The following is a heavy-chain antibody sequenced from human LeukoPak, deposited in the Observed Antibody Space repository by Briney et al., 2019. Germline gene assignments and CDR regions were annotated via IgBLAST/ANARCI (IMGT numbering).Heavy chain of an antibody. D-gene: IGHD3-3*01. CDR2: IYYSGST. CDR1: GGSISGSISNYY. Sequence: SETLSLTCTVSGGSISGSISNYYWSWIRQPPGQGLEWIGYIYYSGSTNYNPSLKSRVTISVDTSKNHFSLKLSSVTAADTAVYYCARVLALSFWSGYYFDYWGQGTLVTVSS. V-gene: IGHV4-61*03. CDR3: ARVLALSFWSGYYFDY. J-gene: IGHJ4*02.